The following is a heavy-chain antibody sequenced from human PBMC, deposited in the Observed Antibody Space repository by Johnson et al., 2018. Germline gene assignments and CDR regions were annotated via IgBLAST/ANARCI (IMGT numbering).Heavy chain of an antibody. J-gene: IGHJ6*03. Sequence: VQLVESGGGVVEPGRSLRLSCAASGFTFSSYFMHWVRQAPGKVLEWVAVISYDGSNEYYIDSVKGRFTITRDNTKSTLSLQMNSLIGEDTAVYYCATLMRITGRQTANLYYLDGWGKGTTVIVSS. CDR2: ISYDGSNE. V-gene: IGHV3-30*03. CDR1: GFTFSSYF. CDR3: ATLMRITGRQTANLYYLDG. D-gene: IGHD1-14*01.